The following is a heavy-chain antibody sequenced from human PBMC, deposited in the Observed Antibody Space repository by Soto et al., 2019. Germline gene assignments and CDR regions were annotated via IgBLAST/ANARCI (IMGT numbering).Heavy chain of an antibody. CDR2: FSGSSGNT. D-gene: IGHD1-1*01. V-gene: IGHV3-23*01. Sequence: EVQLLESGGGLAXPXGSXXLSCAASGFXISTYGVTWVRQAPGKGLEWVSGFSGSSGNTYYADSVKGRFTISRDNSKNTVYLQMNSLRAEDTAVYYCARWNGDGDSWGQGTLVTVSS. CDR3: ARWNGDGDS. J-gene: IGHJ4*02. CDR1: GFXISTYG.